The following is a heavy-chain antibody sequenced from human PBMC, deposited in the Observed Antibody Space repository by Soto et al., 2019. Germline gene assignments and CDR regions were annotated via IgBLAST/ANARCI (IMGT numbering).Heavy chain of an antibody. J-gene: IGHJ4*02. CDR3: AREGSTNQQVGTDY. CDR2: INAGNGNT. Sequence: ASVKVSCKASGYTFTSYAMHWVRQAPGQRLEWMGWINAGNGNTKYAQKFQGRVTITRDTSTSTAYMELSSLRSEDTAVYYCAREGSTNQQVGTDYWGQGTLVTVSS. D-gene: IGHD6-13*01. V-gene: IGHV1-3*01. CDR1: GYTFTSYA.